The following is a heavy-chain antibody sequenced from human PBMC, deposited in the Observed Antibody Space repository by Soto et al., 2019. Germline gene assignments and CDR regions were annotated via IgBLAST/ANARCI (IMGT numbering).Heavy chain of an antibody. CDR3: ARWVEVSLDYFDS. CDR2: IFHSGRT. D-gene: IGHD2-15*01. CDR1: GGSMINHYCY. Sequence: SETLSLTCTVSGGSMINHYCYWSWVRQDPGKGLEWIGHIFHSGRTYYNPSLKSRVSISVDTSKNQFSLYLSSMTAADTAIYYCARWVEVSLDYFDSWGQGTPVTVS. J-gene: IGHJ4*02. V-gene: IGHV4-31*03.